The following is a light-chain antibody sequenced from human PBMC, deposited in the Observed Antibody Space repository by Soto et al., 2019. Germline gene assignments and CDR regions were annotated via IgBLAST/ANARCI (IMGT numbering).Light chain of an antibody. CDR2: ANN. Sequence: QSVLTQPPSASGTPGQRVPISCSGSSSNIGSSYVYWYRQVPGTAPKLLIYANNQRPSGVPDRFSGSKSGTSASLAISGLRSEDEADYYCATWDDSLRGWVFGGGTKVTVL. CDR1: SSNIGSSY. CDR3: ATWDDSLRGWV. V-gene: IGLV1-47*02. J-gene: IGLJ3*02.